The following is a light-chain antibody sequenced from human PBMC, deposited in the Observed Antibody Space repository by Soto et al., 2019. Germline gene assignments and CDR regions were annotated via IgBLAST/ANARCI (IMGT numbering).Light chain of an antibody. J-gene: IGKJ1*01. V-gene: IGKV1-5*03. CDR3: QHYNSYSEA. CDR2: KAS. Sequence: DIHMTQAPSTLSVSLGDRVTITFRASQTISSWLAWYQQKPGKAPKLLIYKASTLKSGVPSRFSGSGSGTEFTLTISSLQPDDFATYYCQHYNSYSEAFGQGTKVDIK. CDR1: QTISSW.